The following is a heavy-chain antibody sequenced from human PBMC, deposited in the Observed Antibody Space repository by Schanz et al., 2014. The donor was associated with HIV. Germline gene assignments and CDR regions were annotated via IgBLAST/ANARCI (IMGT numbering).Heavy chain of an antibody. CDR1: GGSISSGGYY. J-gene: IGHJ5*02. V-gene: IGHV4-31*03. Sequence: QVQLQESGPGLVKPSQTLSLTCTVSGGSISSGGYYWNWIRQHPGKGLEWIGYIYYSGSTYYKPSLKSRLTISVDTSKNQFSLKLNSVTAADTAMYYCARGQSRGYNWFDPWGQGTLVTVSS. CDR2: IYYSGST. D-gene: IGHD3-10*01. CDR3: ARGQSRGYNWFDP.